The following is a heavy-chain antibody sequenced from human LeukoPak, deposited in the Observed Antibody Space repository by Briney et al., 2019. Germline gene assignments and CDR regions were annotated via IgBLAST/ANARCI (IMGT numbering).Heavy chain of an antibody. CDR1: GYTFTSYY. Sequence: ASVKVSCTASGYTFTSYYMHWVRQAPGQGLEWMGIINPSGGSTSYAQKFQGRVTMTRDTSTSTVYMELSSLRSEDTAVYYCARTYGDYYYYYGMDVWGQGTTVTVSS. J-gene: IGHJ6*02. CDR2: INPSGGST. V-gene: IGHV1-46*01. CDR3: ARTYGDYYYYYGMDV. D-gene: IGHD4-17*01.